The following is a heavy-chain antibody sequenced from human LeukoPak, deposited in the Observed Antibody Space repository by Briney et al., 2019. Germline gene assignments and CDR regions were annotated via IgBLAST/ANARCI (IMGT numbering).Heavy chain of an antibody. D-gene: IGHD3-10*01. J-gene: IGHJ4*02. V-gene: IGHV4-4*02. Sequence: SGTLSLTCAVSGGSISSSNWWSWVRQPPGKGLEWIGEIYHSGSTNYNPSLKSRVTISVDTSKNQFSLKLSSVTAADTAVYYCARGHYGSGSYGYFDYWGQGTLVIVSS. CDR3: ARGHYGSGSYGYFDY. CDR1: GGSISSSNW. CDR2: IYHSGST.